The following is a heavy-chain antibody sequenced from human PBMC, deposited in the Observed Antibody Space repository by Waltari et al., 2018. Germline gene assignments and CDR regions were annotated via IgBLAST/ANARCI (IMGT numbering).Heavy chain of an antibody. V-gene: IGHV4-59*01. J-gene: IGHJ6*03. CDR2: IYYSGST. D-gene: IGHD2-2*01. CDR3: ARGGADIVVVPAAIGYYYYYMDV. Sequence: QVQLQESGPGLVKPSETLSLTCTVSGGSISSYYWSWIRQPPGKGLDWIGYIYYSGSTNYNPSLKSRVTISVDTSKNQFSLKLSSVTAADTAVYYCARGGADIVVVPAAIGYYYYYMDVWGKGTTVTVSS. CDR1: GGSISSYY.